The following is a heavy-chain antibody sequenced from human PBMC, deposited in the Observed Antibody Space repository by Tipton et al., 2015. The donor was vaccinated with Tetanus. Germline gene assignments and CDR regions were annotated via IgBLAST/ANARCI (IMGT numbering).Heavy chain of an antibody. CDR2: IKGDGSEK. CDR1: GFTFSNYW. Sequence: GSLRLSCAASGFTFSNYWMNWVRRAPGKGLEWVANIKGDGSEKYYVDSVKGRFTISRDNAKNSLYLQMNSVRAEDTAVYYCARDIVSGHHVFDCWGQGMQVTVSS. J-gene: IGHJ4*02. CDR3: ARDIVSGHHVFDC. D-gene: IGHD2-15*01. V-gene: IGHV3-7*01.